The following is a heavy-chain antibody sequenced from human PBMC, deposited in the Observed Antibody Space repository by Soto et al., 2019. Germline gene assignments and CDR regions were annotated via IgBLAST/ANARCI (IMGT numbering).Heavy chain of an antibody. CDR1: GYTFTSYG. J-gene: IGHJ6*03. CDR3: ARGVVPAAINGRTPWNNYYYYMDV. CDR2: ISAYNGNT. Sequence: VASVKVSCTASGYTFTSYGISWVRQAPGQGLEWMGWISAYNGNTNYAQKLQGRVTMTTDTSTSTAYMELRSLRSDDTAVYYCARGVVPAAINGRTPWNNYYYYMDVWGKGTTVTVSS. V-gene: IGHV1-18*01. D-gene: IGHD2-2*01.